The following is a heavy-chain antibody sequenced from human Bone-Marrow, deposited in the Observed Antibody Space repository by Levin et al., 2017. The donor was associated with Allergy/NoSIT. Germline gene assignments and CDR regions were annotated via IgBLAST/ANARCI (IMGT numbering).Heavy chain of an antibody. CDR1: GFTFSSYW. D-gene: IGHD3-22*01. J-gene: IGHJ4*02. Sequence: PGGSLRLSCAASGFTFSSYWMHWVRQVPGKGLVWVSRISSDGRDTNFADSVKGRFTISRDNAKSTLYLQMSSLRAEDTAVYLCARASTYSYDSSGPGYWGQGTLVTVSS. CDR3: ARASTYSYDSSGPGY. V-gene: IGHV3-74*01. CDR2: ISSDGRDT.